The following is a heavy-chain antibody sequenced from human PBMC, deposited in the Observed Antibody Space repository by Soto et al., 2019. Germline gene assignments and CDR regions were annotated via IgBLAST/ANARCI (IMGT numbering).Heavy chain of an antibody. CDR1: GFTFSTYT. D-gene: IGHD3-10*01. Sequence: EVQLVESGGGLVKPGGSLRLSCAASGFTFSTYTMNWVRQAPGKGLEWVSSISSSSSYIYYSDSVKGRFTISRDNTKNALYLQMNSMRAEDTAVYYCARGYGTFAYWGQGTRVTVSS. J-gene: IGHJ4*02. CDR2: ISSSSSYI. V-gene: IGHV3-21*01. CDR3: ARGYGTFAY.